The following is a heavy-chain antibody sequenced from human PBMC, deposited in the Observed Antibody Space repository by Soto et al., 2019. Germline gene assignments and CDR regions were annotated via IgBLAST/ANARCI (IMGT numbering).Heavy chain of an antibody. V-gene: IGHV3-23*01. J-gene: IGHJ6*02. D-gene: IGHD3-10*01. CDR2: ISATGGST. CDR3: AKHYYGFYYYGVDV. CDR1: GFTFTNCA. Sequence: WGSLRLSCAASGFTFTNCAMSWVRRAPGKGLEWVSSISATGGSTYYADSVKGRFTVSRDNSKNTLFLQMNSLRAEDTAVYYCAKHYYGFYYYGVDVWGQGTTVNVSS.